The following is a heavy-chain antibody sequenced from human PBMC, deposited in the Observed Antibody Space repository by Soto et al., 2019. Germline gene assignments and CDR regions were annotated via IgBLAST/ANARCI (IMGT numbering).Heavy chain of an antibody. CDR3: VRSATIVPAAIVSFYYYGMDV. D-gene: IGHD2-2*01. J-gene: IGHJ6*02. Sequence: SETLSLTCTVSGGSVSSGSYYWSWIRQPPGKGLEWIGYIYYSGSTKYNSSLKSRVTISIDTSKNQFSLKLSSVIASDTAVYYCVRSATIVPAAIVSFYYYGMDVWGQGTTVTVSS. V-gene: IGHV4-61*01. CDR2: IYYSGST. CDR1: GGSVSSGSYY.